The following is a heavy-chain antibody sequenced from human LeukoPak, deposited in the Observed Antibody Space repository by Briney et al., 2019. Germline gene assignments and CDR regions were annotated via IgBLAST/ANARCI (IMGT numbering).Heavy chain of an antibody. Sequence: PGGSLRLSCAASGFTFSSYAMSWVRQAPGKGLEWVSAISGSGGSTYYADSVKGRFTISRDNSKNTLYLQMNSLRAEDTAVYHCAKTRGYSGYGHFDYWGQGTLVTVSS. CDR3: AKTRGYSGYGHFDY. CDR1: GFTFSSYA. J-gene: IGHJ4*02. CDR2: ISGSGGST. D-gene: IGHD5-12*01. V-gene: IGHV3-23*01.